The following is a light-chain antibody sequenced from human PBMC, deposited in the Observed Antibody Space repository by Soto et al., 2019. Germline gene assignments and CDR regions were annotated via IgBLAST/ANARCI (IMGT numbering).Light chain of an antibody. J-gene: IGKJ4*01. Sequence: DIQMTQSPSSLSASVGDRVTITCRASQSISSYLNWYQQKPGKAPKLLIYAASSLQSGVPSRFSGSGSGTDFTLTISSLQPEDFVTYYCQQSYSTLPLTFGGGTKV. CDR3: QQSYSTLPLT. V-gene: IGKV1-39*01. CDR1: QSISSY. CDR2: AAS.